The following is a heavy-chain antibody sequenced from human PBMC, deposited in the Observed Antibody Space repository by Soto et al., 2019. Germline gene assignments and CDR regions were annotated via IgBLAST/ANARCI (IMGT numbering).Heavy chain of an antibody. CDR2: IIPIFGTA. Sequence: QVQLVQSGAEVKKPGSSVKVSCKASGGTYSSSAISWVRQAPGQGLEWMGGIIPIFGTANYAQKFQGRVTITEDGATSTAYMELSSLRSEDTAVDSCSRDLRYGAFDLWGRGTLVTVSS. D-gene: IGHD1-26*01. V-gene: IGHV1-69*01. CDR1: GGTYSSSA. J-gene: IGHJ2*01. CDR3: SRDLRYGAFDL.